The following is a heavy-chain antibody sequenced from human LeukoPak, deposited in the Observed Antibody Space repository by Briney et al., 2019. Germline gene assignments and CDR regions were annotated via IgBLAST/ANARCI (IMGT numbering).Heavy chain of an antibody. CDR2: ISGHTRDT. V-gene: IGHV3-23*01. CDR1: GFTFSSYA. D-gene: IGHD3-22*01. CDR3: AKDPGTYYYDSSYYAG. Sequence: GESLRLFCAASGFTFSSYAMSWVRQVPGKGLEWVSSISGHTRDTYYADSVKGRFTISRDNSKNTLYLQMNNLRAEDTAVYYCAKDPGTYYYDSSYYAGWGQGVLVTVSS. J-gene: IGHJ4*02.